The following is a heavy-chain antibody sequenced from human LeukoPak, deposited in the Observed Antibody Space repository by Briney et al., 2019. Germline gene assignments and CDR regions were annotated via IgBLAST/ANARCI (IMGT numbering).Heavy chain of an antibody. D-gene: IGHD3-10*01. CDR2: IYHSGGA. Sequence: SETLSLTCAVSGYSISSGYYWGWIRQPPGKGLEWIWSIYHSGGAYYNSSLKSRVTISVDTSKNQFSLNLSSVTAADMAVYYCAREKGRYWFDPWGQGTLVTVSS. V-gene: IGHV4-38-2*02. CDR3: AREKGRYWFDP. J-gene: IGHJ5*02. CDR1: GYSISSGYY.